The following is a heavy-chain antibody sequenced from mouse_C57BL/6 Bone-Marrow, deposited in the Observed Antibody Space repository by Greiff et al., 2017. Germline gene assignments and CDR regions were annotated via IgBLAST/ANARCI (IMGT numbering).Heavy chain of an antibody. CDR2: IDPNSGGT. D-gene: IGHD1-1*01. CDR1: GYTFTSYW. Sequence: QVQLQQPGAELVKPGASVKLSCKASGYTFTSYWMHWVKQRPGRGLEWIGRIDPNSGGTKYNEKFKSKATLTVDKPSSTAYMQLSSLTSEDSAVYYCASHYYGSSYALPCAYWGQGTLVTVSA. CDR3: ASHYYGSSYALPCAY. V-gene: IGHV1-72*01. J-gene: IGHJ3*01.